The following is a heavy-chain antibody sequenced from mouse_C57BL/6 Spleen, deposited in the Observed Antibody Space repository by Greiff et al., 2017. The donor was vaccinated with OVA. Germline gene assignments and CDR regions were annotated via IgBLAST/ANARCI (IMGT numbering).Heavy chain of an antibody. D-gene: IGHD2-4*01. CDR1: GYTFTSYW. Sequence: QVQLQQPGAELVKPGASVKLSCKASGYTFTSYWMQWVQQRPGQGLEWIGEIDPSDSYTNYNQKFKGKAPVTVDTSSSTAYMQLSSLTSEDSAVYYCARGGDYWFAYWGQGTLVTVSA. CDR2: IDPSDSYT. V-gene: IGHV1-50*01. J-gene: IGHJ3*01. CDR3: ARGGDYWFAY.